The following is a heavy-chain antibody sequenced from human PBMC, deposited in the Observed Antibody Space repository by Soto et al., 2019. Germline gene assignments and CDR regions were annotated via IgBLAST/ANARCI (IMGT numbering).Heavy chain of an antibody. J-gene: IGHJ4*02. V-gene: IGHV4-61*01. Sequence: SETLSLTCTVSGGSVNSDYYYWTWIRQPPGKGLEWIGYIYNSGRTNYNPSLKSRVSISMDTSRNQFSLKLTSVTAADTAVFYCAREYRNSAEAFDIWGPGSLVHLS. CDR3: AREYRNSAEAFDI. D-gene: IGHD3-16*02. CDR1: GGSVNSDYYY. CDR2: IYNSGRT.